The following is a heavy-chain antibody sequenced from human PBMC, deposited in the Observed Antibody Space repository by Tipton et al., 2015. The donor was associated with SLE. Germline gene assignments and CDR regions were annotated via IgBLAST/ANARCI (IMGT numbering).Heavy chain of an antibody. D-gene: IGHD2-21*01. CDR3: ARAGGGDSNWFDP. Sequence: TLSLTCSVSGASISSGAIYWSWFRHHPGKGLEWIGYISYSGSTYYNPSLKSRVTISVDTSKNQFSLKLSSVTAADTAVYYCARAGGGDSNWFDPWGQGTLVTVSS. CDR1: GASISSGAIY. V-gene: IGHV4-31*03. J-gene: IGHJ5*02. CDR2: ISYSGST.